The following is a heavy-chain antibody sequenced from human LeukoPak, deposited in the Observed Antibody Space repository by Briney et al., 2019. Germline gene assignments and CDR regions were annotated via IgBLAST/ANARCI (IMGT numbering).Heavy chain of an antibody. Sequence: ASVKVSCKASGYTFTSYYMHWVRQAPGQGLEWMGIINPSGGSTSYAQKFQGRVTMTRDTSTSTVYMELSSLRSEDTAVYYCARDPYYDFWSGYYGSSGDAFDIWGQGTMVTVSS. D-gene: IGHD3-3*01. CDR1: GYTFTSYY. CDR3: ARDPYYDFWSGYYGSSGDAFDI. V-gene: IGHV1-46*01. CDR2: INPSGGST. J-gene: IGHJ3*02.